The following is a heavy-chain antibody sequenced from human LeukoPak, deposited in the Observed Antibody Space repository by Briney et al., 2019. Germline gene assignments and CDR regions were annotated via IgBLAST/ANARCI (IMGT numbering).Heavy chain of an antibody. J-gene: IGHJ3*02. V-gene: IGHV3-30-3*01. CDR2: ISYDGSNK. CDR3: AREGVYGSGSYYSLDDAFDI. CDR1: GFTFSSYA. D-gene: IGHD3-10*01. Sequence: GGSLRLSCAASGFTFSSYAMHWVRQAPGKGLEWVAVISYDGSNKYYADSVKGRFTISRDNSKNTLYLQMNSLRAEDTAVYYCAREGVYGSGSYYSLDDAFDIWGQGTMVTVSS.